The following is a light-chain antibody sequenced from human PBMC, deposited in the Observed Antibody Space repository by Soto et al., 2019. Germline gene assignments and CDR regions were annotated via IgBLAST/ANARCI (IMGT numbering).Light chain of an antibody. CDR3: ASFRSGTILF. V-gene: IGLV2-14*01. CDR2: EVN. CDR1: RSDIGDSNF. Sequence: QSALTQPASVSGSPGQSVTISCTGPRSDIGDSNFISGYQHSPGKAPRLLIYEVNNRPSGFSRRFSGSKAGNTASLPISGLLDDDEADYFCASFRSGTILFFGSGTKLT. J-gene: IGLJ2*01.